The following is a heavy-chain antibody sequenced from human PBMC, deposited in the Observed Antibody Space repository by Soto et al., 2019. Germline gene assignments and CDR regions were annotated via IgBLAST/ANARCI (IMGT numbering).Heavy chain of an antibody. Sequence: ASVKVSCKASGYTFTGYAMHWVRQAPGQRLEWMGWINAGNGNTKYSQKFQGRVTITRDTSASTAYMELSSLRSEDTAVYYCAAVSPNSGSYFRANRSFQHWGQGTLVTVSS. J-gene: IGHJ1*01. CDR1: GYTFTGYA. V-gene: IGHV1-3*01. CDR3: AAVSPNSGSYFRANRSFQH. CDR2: INAGNGNT. D-gene: IGHD1-26*01.